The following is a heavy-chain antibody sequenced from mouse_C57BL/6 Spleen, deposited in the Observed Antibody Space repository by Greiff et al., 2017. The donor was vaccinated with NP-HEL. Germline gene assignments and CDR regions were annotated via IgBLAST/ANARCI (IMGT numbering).Heavy chain of an antibody. CDR3: ASYYDYDGAMDY. CDR2: IYPGSGST. CDR1: GYTFTSYW. Sequence: QVHVKQPGAELVKPGASVKMSCKASGYTFTSYWITWVKQRPGQGLEWIGDIYPGSGSTNYNEKFKSKATLTVDTSSSTAYMQLSSLTSEDSAVYYCASYYDYDGAMDYWGQGTSVTVSS. J-gene: IGHJ4*01. D-gene: IGHD2-4*01. V-gene: IGHV1-55*01.